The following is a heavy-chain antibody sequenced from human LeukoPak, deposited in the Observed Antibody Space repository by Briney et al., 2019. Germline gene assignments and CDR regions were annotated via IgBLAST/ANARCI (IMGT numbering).Heavy chain of an antibody. Sequence: PSQTLSLTCTVSGGSISSGSYYWSWIRQPAGKGLEWIGRIYTSGSTNYNPSLKSRVTISVDTSKNQFSLKLSSVTAADTAVYYCARTLLGYCSSTSCYNFDYWGQGTLVTVSS. CDR1: GGSISSGSYY. V-gene: IGHV4-61*02. J-gene: IGHJ4*02. CDR2: IYTSGST. D-gene: IGHD2-2*02. CDR3: ARTLLGYCSSTSCYNFDY.